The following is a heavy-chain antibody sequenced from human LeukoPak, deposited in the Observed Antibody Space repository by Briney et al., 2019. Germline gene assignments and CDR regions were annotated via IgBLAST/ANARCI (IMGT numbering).Heavy chain of an antibody. V-gene: IGHV4-30-2*01. D-gene: IGHD5-12*01. Sequence: SQTLSLTCTVSGGSISSGGYYWSWIRQPPGKGLEWIGYIYHSGSTYYNPSLKSRVTISVDTAKNQISLKLSSVTAADTAVYYCARVGYSNYEGWGQGTLVTVSS. CDR2: IYHSGST. J-gene: IGHJ4*02. CDR1: GGSISSGGYY. CDR3: ARVGYSNYEG.